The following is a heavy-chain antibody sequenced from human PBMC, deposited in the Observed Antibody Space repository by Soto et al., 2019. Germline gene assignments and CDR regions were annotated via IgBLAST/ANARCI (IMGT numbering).Heavy chain of an antibody. CDR3: AKSLVFVDHAYMDV. CDR1: GGTFTSYI. J-gene: IGHJ6*03. CDR2: SIPIQGTA. D-gene: IGHD2-21*01. V-gene: IGHV1-69*08. Sequence: QVQLVQSGAEVKKPGSSVHVCCEASGGTFTSYIFTWVRQSPGQGLEWMGRSIPIQGTADYALKFQDRVTLTADNATNSPYMELRSLRPDDTAVYYCAKSLVFVDHAYMDVWGKGTTVTVSS.